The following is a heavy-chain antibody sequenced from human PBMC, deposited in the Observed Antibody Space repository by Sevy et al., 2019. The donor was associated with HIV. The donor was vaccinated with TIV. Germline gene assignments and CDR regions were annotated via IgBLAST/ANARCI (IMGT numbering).Heavy chain of an antibody. CDR2: ISGSGGST. V-gene: IGHV3-23*01. CDR1: GFTFSSYA. Sequence: GGSLRISCAASGFTFSSYAMSWVRQAPGKGLEWVSAISGSGGSTYYADSVKGRFTISRDNSKNTLYLQMNSLRAEDTAVYYCAKDWDTVVVPAAKAAGYYYYGMDVWGQGTTVTVSS. CDR3: AKDWDTVVVPAAKAAGYYYYGMDV. J-gene: IGHJ6*02. D-gene: IGHD2-2*01.